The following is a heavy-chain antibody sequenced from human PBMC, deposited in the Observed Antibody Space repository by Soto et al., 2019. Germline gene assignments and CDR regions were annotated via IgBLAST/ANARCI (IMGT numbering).Heavy chain of an antibody. D-gene: IGHD3-10*01. CDR3: AKVPDYYGSGNYYKVLDY. Sequence: PGGSLRRSCAASGFTVSSNYMSWVRQAPGKGLVWVSRINMDGTNTNHADSVKGRFTISRDNAKNTLYLQMNSLRAEDTAVYYCAKVPDYYGSGNYYKVLDYWGQGTLVTVSS. V-gene: IGHV3-74*01. CDR1: GFTVSSNY. CDR2: INMDGTNT. J-gene: IGHJ4*02.